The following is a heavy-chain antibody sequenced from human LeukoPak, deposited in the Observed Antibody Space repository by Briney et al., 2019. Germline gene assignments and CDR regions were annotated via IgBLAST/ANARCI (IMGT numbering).Heavy chain of an antibody. CDR3: ARHSRNYDPFEDPRGDF. J-gene: IGHJ4*02. V-gene: IGHV5-51*01. D-gene: IGHD3-3*01. CDR1: EYSFSNYW. CDR2: IYPGDSDT. Sequence: GESLKISCKGSEYSFSNYWIAWVRQMPGKGLEWMGMIYPGDSDTRYSPSFQGQVTISADKSISTAYLHWNSLKASDTAMYYCARHSRNYDPFEDPRGDFWGQGTLVTVSS.